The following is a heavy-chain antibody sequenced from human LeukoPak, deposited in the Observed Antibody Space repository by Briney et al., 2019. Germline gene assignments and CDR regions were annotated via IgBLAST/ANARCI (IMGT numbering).Heavy chain of an antibody. J-gene: IGHJ4*02. D-gene: IGHD2-2*01. CDR2: IKLDGSEK. CDR3: AKVEDIVVVPAAPFDY. Sequence: GGSLRLSCAASGFTFSSYWMSWVRQAPGKGLEWVANIKLDGSEKYYVDSVKGRFTISRGNAKKSLYLQMNSLRDEDTAVYYCAKVEDIVVVPAAPFDYWGQGTLVTVSS. V-gene: IGHV3-7*03. CDR1: GFTFSSYW.